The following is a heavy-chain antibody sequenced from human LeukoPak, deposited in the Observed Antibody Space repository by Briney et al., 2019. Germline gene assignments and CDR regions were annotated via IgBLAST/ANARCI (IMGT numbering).Heavy chain of an antibody. CDR2: INPNSGDT. J-gene: IGHJ4*02. D-gene: IGHD2-2*01. V-gene: IGHV1-2*02. CDR1: GYTFTGYY. Sequence: ASVKVSCKASGYTFTGYYIHWVRQAPGQGLQWMGWINPNSGDTSYSQNFQGRVTMTGDTSISIAYMELFRLTSDDTALYYCARGPTTRLDFWGQGTLVPVSS. CDR3: ARGPTTRLDF.